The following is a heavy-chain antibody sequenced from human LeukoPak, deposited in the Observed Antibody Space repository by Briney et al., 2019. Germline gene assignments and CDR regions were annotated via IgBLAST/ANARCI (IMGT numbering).Heavy chain of an antibody. CDR1: GFTFSSYG. CDR2: IRYDGSNK. CDR3: AKDPGERVEKMTTYGPYYYYYYMDV. D-gene: IGHD3-16*01. Sequence: GGSLRLSCAASGFTFSSYGMHWVRQAPGKGLEWVAFIRYDGSNKYYADSVKGRFTISRDNSKNTLYLQMNSLRAEDTAVYYCAKDPGERVEKMTTYGPYYYYYYMDVWGKGTTVTVSS. J-gene: IGHJ6*03. V-gene: IGHV3-30*02.